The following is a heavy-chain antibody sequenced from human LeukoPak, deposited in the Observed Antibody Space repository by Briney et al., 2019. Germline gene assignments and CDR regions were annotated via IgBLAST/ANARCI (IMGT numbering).Heavy chain of an antibody. CDR1: GFTFSSYS. Sequence: GGSLRLSCAASGFTFSSYSMNWVRQAPGKGLEWVSSISGSSSYICYADSVKGRFTISRDNAKNSLYLQMNSLRAEDTALYYCASSWGSSWYLDYWGQGTLVTVSS. D-gene: IGHD6-13*01. V-gene: IGHV3-21*01. J-gene: IGHJ4*02. CDR3: ASSWGSSWYLDY. CDR2: ISGSSSYI.